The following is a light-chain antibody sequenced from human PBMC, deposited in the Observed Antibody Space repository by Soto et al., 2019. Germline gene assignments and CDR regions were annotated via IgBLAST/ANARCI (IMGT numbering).Light chain of an antibody. CDR1: QSVGSY. Sequence: EIVLTQSPATLSLSPGERATLSCRASQSVGSYLAWYQHKPGQAPRLLISDASNRATGIPARFSGSGSETDFTLTISSLEPEDFAIYYCQQRSNWPITFGQGTRLDIK. CDR3: QQRSNWPIT. CDR2: DAS. J-gene: IGKJ5*01. V-gene: IGKV3-11*01.